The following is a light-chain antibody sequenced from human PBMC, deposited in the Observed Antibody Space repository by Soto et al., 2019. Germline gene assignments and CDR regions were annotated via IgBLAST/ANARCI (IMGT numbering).Light chain of an antibody. Sequence: DIQMTQSPSSLSASVGDRVASTCRASQGISNYLAWYQQKPGKVPKLLIYAASTLQSGVPSRFSGSGSGTEFTLTISSLQPDDFATYYCQQYKTYWTFGPGTKVDIK. CDR2: AAS. CDR3: QQYKTYWT. J-gene: IGKJ1*01. CDR1: QGISNY. V-gene: IGKV1-27*01.